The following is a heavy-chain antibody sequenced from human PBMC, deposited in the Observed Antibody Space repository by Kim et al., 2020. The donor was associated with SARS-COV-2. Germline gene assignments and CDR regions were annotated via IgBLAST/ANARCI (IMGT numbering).Heavy chain of an antibody. V-gene: IGHV3-30*03. D-gene: IGHD2-15*01. CDR2: ISNGGANR. J-gene: IGHJ4*02. CDR3: ARGAAVTLTFTELYYFDH. CDR1: GFSFSNYG. Sequence: GGSLRLSCSASGFSFSNYGMHWVRQAPGKGLEWVSSISNGGANRYYADSVRGRFTVSRDNSKNTLFLQMNSLGTDDTAVYYCARGAAVTLTFTELYYFDHWGQGVLVTVSS.